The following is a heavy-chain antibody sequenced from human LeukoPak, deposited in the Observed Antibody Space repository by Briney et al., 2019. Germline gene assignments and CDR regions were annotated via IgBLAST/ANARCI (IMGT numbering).Heavy chain of an antibody. Sequence: ASVKVSCKASGYTFTSYGISWVRQAPGQRLEWMGWISAYNGNTNYAQKLQGRVTMTTDTSTSTAYMELRSLRSDDTAVYCCARDQGGRLFGVVPRHAFDIWGQGTMVTVSS. D-gene: IGHD3-3*01. CDR1: GYTFTSYG. CDR3: ARDQGGRLFGVVPRHAFDI. CDR2: ISAYNGNT. J-gene: IGHJ3*02. V-gene: IGHV1-18*01.